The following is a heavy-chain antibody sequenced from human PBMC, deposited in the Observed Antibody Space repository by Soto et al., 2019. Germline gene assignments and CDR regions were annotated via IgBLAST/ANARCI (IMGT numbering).Heavy chain of an antibody. CDR1: GFTFSNEW. CDR2: IKHDGSEK. Sequence: PGGSLRLSCAASGFTFSNEWMTWVRQAPGKGLEWVANIKHDGSEKYYVDSVKGRFTISRDNAKNSLYLQMNSLRVEDTAVYYCAGGMDGYNYGYKSWGQGTLVTVSS. D-gene: IGHD5-18*01. CDR3: AGGMDGYNYGYKS. V-gene: IGHV3-7*03. J-gene: IGHJ5*02.